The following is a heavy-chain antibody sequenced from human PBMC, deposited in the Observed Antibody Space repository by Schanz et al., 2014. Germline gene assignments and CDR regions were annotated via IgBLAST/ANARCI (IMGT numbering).Heavy chain of an antibody. V-gene: IGHV3-23*05. CDR3: AKDLGVDCGDGCFNWYFDL. Sequence: EVQLLESGGGLVQPGGSLRLSCSASTFTFDHYAMTWVRQAPGKGLEWVAAVSSRSDEIKYADSVRGRFTISRDNSRSTMYLQMNSLRAEDTAVYFCAKDLGVDCGDGCFNWYFDLWGLGTLVTVSS. CDR1: TFTFDHYA. D-gene: IGHD2-21*02. J-gene: IGHJ2*01. CDR2: VSSRSDEI.